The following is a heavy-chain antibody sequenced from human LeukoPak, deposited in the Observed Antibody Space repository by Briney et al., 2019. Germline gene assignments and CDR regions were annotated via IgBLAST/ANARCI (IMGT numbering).Heavy chain of an antibody. CDR1: GGTFSSYA. CDR2: INPNSGGT. Sequence: ASVKVSCKASGGTFSSYAISWVRQAPGQGLEWMGRINPNSGGTNYAQKFQGRVTMTRDTSISTAYMELSRLRSDDTAVYYCARICSSTSCSSYYYYGMDVWGQGTTVTVSS. J-gene: IGHJ6*02. D-gene: IGHD2-2*01. CDR3: ARICSSTSCSSYYYYGMDV. V-gene: IGHV1-2*06.